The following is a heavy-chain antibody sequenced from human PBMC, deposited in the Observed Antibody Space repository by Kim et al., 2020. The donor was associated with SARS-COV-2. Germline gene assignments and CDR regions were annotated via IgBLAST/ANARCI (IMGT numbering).Heavy chain of an antibody. D-gene: IGHD5-12*01. Sequence: GGSLRLSCAASGFTFSSYSMNWVRQAPGKGLEWVSSISSSSSYIYYADSVKGRFTISRDNAKNSLYLQMNSLRAEDTAVYYCARDREYSGYDYVDYWGQGTLVTVSS. CDR3: ARDREYSGYDYVDY. CDR1: GFTFSSYS. J-gene: IGHJ4*02. V-gene: IGHV3-21*04. CDR2: ISSSSSYI.